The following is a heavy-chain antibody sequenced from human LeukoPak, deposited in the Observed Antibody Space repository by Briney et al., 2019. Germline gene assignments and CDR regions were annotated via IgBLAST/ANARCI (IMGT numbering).Heavy chain of an antibody. V-gene: IGHV3-11*01. Sequence: GGSLRLSCAGAGFTFSDNSMSWIRQSPGKGLEWVSYITSSGSTMYYADSVKGRFTISRDNAKNSLYLQMNSLRAEDTAVYYCAGDLSYWGQGTLVTVSS. CDR1: GFTFSDNS. J-gene: IGHJ4*02. CDR3: AGDLSY. CDR2: ITSSGSTM.